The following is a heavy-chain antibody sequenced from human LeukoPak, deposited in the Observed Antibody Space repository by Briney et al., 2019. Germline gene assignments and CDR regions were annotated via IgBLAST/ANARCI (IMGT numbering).Heavy chain of an antibody. Sequence: SETLSLTCTVSGGSISSGSYYWSWIRQPAGKGLECIGRMSTSGSTNYNPSLKSRVTISIDTSKNLLSLKLNSVTAADTAVYYCARGVYPDYFDYWGQGTLVTVSS. CDR2: MSTSGST. CDR1: GGSISSGSYY. J-gene: IGHJ4*02. D-gene: IGHD3-16*02. V-gene: IGHV4-61*02. CDR3: ARGVYPDYFDY.